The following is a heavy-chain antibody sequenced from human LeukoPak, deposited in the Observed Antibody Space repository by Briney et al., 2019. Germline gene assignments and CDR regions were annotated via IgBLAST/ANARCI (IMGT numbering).Heavy chain of an antibody. CDR3: ARDTVDIVATQVQDDYYYYMDV. V-gene: IGHV1-18*01. CDR2: ISAYNGNT. J-gene: IGHJ6*03. CDR1: GYTFPSYG. D-gene: IGHD5-12*01. Sequence: GASVKVSCKASGYTFPSYGISWVRQPPGKGLEWMGWISAYNGNTNYAQKLQGRVNMTTDTSTSTAYMELRSLRSDDTAVYYCARDTVDIVATQVQDDYYYYMDVWGKGTTVTVSS.